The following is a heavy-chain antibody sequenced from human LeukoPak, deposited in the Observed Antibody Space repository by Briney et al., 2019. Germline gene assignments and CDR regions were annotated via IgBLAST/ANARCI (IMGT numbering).Heavy chain of an antibody. Sequence: GGSLRLSCAASGFTFSSYAMTWVRQAPGKGLEWVSAISGSDGTTYYADSVKGRFTISRDNSKNTLSLQMNSLRAEDTAVYYCAKVGNWKYGHHDYWGQGTLVTVSS. D-gene: IGHD1-7*01. J-gene: IGHJ4*02. CDR3: AKVGNWKYGHHDY. CDR2: ISGSDGTT. V-gene: IGHV3-23*01. CDR1: GFTFSSYA.